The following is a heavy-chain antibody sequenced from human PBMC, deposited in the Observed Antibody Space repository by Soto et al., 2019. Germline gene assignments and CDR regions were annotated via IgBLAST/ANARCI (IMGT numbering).Heavy chain of an antibody. D-gene: IGHD3-3*01. CDR2: ISANNGNT. V-gene: IGHV1-18*04. CDR1: GYTFTSYG. CDR3: ARDLRRITIFGVVTHPGMDV. Sequence: QVQLVQSGAEVKKPGASVKVSCKASGYTFTSYGISWVRQAPGQGLEWMGWISANNGNTNYAQKLQGRVTMTTDTSTSTAYMELRSVRSDDTAVYYCARDLRRITIFGVVTHPGMDVWGQGTTVTVSS. J-gene: IGHJ6*02.